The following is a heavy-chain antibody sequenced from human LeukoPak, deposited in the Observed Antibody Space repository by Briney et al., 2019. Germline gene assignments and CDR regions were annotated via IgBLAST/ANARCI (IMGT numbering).Heavy chain of an antibody. V-gene: IGHV3-23*01. D-gene: IGHD2-2*02. J-gene: IGHJ4*02. CDR1: GFTFSPYA. Sequence: GGSLRLSCAASGFTFSPYAMSWVRQAPGKRLEWVSAISGSDDGTYYADSVRGRFTISRDNSKNTLYLQMNSVRGEDTAVYYCATGSSGSCIGASCYTLDYWGPGTLVTVSS. CDR3: ATGSSGSCIGASCYTLDY. CDR2: ISGSDDGT.